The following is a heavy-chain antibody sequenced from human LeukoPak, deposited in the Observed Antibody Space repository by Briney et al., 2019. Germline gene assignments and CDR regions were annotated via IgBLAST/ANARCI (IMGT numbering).Heavy chain of an antibody. V-gene: IGHV1-8*01. J-gene: IGHJ4*02. Sequence: GASVKVSCKASGYTFNSYDINWVRQATGQGPGWLGWMNPNSGNTGYAQKFQGRVTITRNTSIDTAYMELSSLRSEDAAVYYYTRGTRIAVAGTSQRKKFDYWGQGTLVTVSS. CDR3: TRGTRIAVAGTSQRKKFDY. CDR2: MNPNSGNT. CDR1: GYTFNSYD. D-gene: IGHD6-19*01.